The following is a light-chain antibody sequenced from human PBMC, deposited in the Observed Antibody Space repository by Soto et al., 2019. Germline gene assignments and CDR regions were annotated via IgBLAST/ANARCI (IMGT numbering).Light chain of an antibody. Sequence: DIVMTQSPDSLAVSLGERATIKSKSSQSVLSSSNNKNYLAWYQQKPGQPPKLLIYWASTRESGVPDRFSGSGSGTDFTLTISSLQAEDVAVYYCQQYYSTPYTFGQGTKLEIK. CDR1: QSVLSSSNNKNY. V-gene: IGKV4-1*01. CDR2: WAS. CDR3: QQYYSTPYT. J-gene: IGKJ2*01.